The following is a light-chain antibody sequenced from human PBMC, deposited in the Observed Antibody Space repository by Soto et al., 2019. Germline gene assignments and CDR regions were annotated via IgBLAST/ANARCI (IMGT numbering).Light chain of an antibody. CDR2: LEGSGSY. V-gene: IGLV4-60*03. J-gene: IGLJ2*01. CDR3: ETWDSKGV. Sequence: QPVLTQSSSASASLGSSVKLTCTLSSVHSSYIIAWHQQQPGKAPRYLMKLEGSGSYNKGSGVPDRFSGSSSGADRYLTISNLQSEDEADYYCETWDSKGVFGGGTKLTVL. CDR1: SVHSSYI.